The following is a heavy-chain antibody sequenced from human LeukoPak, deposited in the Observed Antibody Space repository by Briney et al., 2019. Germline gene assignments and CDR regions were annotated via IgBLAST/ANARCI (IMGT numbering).Heavy chain of an antibody. CDR1: GFTFSSYS. CDR3: ARVSLGYCTNGVCYTTDY. D-gene: IGHD2-8*01. Sequence: GGSLRLSCAASGFTFSSYSMNWVRQAPGKGLEWVSSISSSSSYIYYADPVKGRFTISRDNAKNSLYLQMNSLRAEDTAVYYCARVSLGYCTNGVCYTTDYWGQGTLVTVSS. CDR2: ISSSSSYI. J-gene: IGHJ4*02. V-gene: IGHV3-21*01.